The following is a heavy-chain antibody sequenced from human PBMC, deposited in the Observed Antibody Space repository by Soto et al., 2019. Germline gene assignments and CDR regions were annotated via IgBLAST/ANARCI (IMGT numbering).Heavy chain of an antibody. CDR2: FHNSGNP. CDR1: GGSISGYH. Sequence: SETLSLTCSISGGSISGYHWNWIRQTPGKGVEWIGYFHNSGNPKYSSSLKSRVTISVDMSEKQSSLKLTSVTAADTAVYYCARAGYSSSWYVNYYYYYGMDVWGQGTTVTVSS. D-gene: IGHD6-13*01. V-gene: IGHV4-59*01. CDR3: ARAGYSSSWYVNYYYYYGMDV. J-gene: IGHJ6*02.